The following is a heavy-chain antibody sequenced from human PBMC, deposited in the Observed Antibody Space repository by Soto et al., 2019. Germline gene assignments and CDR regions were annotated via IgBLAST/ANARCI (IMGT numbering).Heavy chain of an antibody. J-gene: IGHJ5*02. CDR2: ISGSGST. D-gene: IGHD4-17*01. Sequence: GRTLRVSCGASGFTFSDYGMSWVRQAPGKGLEWVSAISGSGSTFYADSVKGRFTISRDNSKNTLFLQMNSLRAQDTAVYSCAKDYLRWAQPWGQGTPVHVPS. CDR3: AKDYLRWAQP. CDR1: GFTFSDYG. V-gene: IGHV3-23*01.